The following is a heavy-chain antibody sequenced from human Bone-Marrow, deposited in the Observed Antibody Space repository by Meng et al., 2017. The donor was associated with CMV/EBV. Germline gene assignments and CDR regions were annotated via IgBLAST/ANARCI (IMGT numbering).Heavy chain of an antibody. CDR2: ISYDGSNK. Sequence: GESLKISCAASGFNFSSYAMHWVRQAPGKGLEWVAVISYDGSNKYYADSVKGRFTISRDNSKNTLYLQMNSLRAEDTAVYYCARTRGYYDFWSGSLGDGMDVWGQGTTVTVSS. V-gene: IGHV3-30*04. CDR1: GFNFSSYA. CDR3: ARTRGYYDFWSGSLGDGMDV. J-gene: IGHJ6*02. D-gene: IGHD3-3*01.